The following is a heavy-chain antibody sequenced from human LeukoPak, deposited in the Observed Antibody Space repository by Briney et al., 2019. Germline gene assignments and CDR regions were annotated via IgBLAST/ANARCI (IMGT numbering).Heavy chain of an antibody. CDR3: ASLGSVGQQLSG. V-gene: IGHV4-34*01. J-gene: IGHJ4*02. CDR2: INHSGST. CDR1: GGSFSGYY. Sequence: PSETLSLTCAVYGGSFSGYYWSWIRHPPGKGLEWIGEINHSGSTNYNPSLKSRVTISVDTSKNQFSLKLSSVTAADTAVYYCASLGSVGQQLSGWGQGTLVTVSS. D-gene: IGHD6-13*01.